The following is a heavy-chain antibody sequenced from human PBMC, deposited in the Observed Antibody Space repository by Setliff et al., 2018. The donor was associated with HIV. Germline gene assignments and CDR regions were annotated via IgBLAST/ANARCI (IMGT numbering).Heavy chain of an antibody. Sequence: GGSLRLSCAVSGFTVSSNQMSWVRQAPGKGLEWVSVIHSADTMYYADSVKGRFTISRDNSKNTLYLQMNSLRAEDTAVYYCARRGGGTYFYYYYYMDVWGKGTTVTVSS. V-gene: IGHV3-66*02. CDR2: IHSADTM. D-gene: IGHD1-26*01. CDR1: GFTVSSNQ. CDR3: ARRGGGTYFYYYYYMDV. J-gene: IGHJ6*03.